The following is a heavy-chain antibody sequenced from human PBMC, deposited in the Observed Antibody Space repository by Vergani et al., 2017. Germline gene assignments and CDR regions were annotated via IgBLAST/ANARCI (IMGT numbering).Heavy chain of an antibody. CDR3: ARRDGSSPALYY. V-gene: IGHV3-13*01. D-gene: IGHD5-24*01. CDR1: GFTFSTYD. J-gene: IGHJ4*02. Sequence: EVQLVESGGGLVQPGGSLRLSCAASGFTFSTYDMHWVRQATGKGLEWVSAIGTAGDTYYPGSLKGRFTISRENAKNSLYLQMIGLRAGDTAVYYCARRDGSSPALYYWGQRTLVTVSS. CDR2: IGTAGDT.